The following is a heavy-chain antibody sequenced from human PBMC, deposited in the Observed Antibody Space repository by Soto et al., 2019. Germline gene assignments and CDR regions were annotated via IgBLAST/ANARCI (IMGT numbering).Heavy chain of an antibody. CDR1: GFTFSAYW. D-gene: IGHD1-26*01. Sequence: EVQLVESGGGLVQPGGSLRLSCAASGFTFSAYWMHWVRQGPGKGLVWVSRINSDESITTYADSVKGRFTISRDNAKNTLYLQMNSLRDEDTAVYYCVREGGGSYPFDYWGQGTLVTVSS. J-gene: IGHJ4*02. CDR2: INSDESIT. CDR3: VREGGGSYPFDY. V-gene: IGHV3-74*01.